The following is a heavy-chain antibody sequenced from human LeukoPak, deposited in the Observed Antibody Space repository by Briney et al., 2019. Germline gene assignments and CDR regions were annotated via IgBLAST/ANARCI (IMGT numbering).Heavy chain of an antibody. CDR2: INHSGST. Sequence: APETLSLTCAVYGGSFSGYYWSWIRQPPGKGLEWIGEINHSGSTNYNPSLKSRVTISVDTSKNQFSLKLSSVTAADTAAYYCARGLTGTTKGYYYYYYYTDVWGKGTTVTVSS. D-gene: IGHD1-7*01. J-gene: IGHJ6*03. V-gene: IGHV4-34*01. CDR1: GGSFSGYY. CDR3: ARGLTGTTKGYYYYYYYTDV.